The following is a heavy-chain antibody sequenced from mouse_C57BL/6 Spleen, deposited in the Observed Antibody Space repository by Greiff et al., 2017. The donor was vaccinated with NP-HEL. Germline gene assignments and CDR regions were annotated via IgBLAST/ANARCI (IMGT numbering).Heavy chain of an antibody. CDR1: GYTFTSYW. CDR2: IDPSDSYT. J-gene: IGHJ2*01. CDR3: AREGYGPFDY. D-gene: IGHD1-2*01. Sequence: VQLQQPGAELVMPGASVKLSCKASGYTFTSYWMHWVKQRPGQGLEWIGEIDPSDSYTNYNQKFKGKSTLTVDKSSSTAYMQLSSLTSEDSAVYYCAREGYGPFDYWGQGTTLTVSS. V-gene: IGHV1-69*01.